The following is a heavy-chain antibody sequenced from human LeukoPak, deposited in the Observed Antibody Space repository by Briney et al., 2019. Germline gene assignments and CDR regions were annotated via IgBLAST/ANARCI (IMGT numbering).Heavy chain of an antibody. D-gene: IGHD3-9*01. J-gene: IGHJ5*02. V-gene: IGHV4-39*07. CDR3: ARETFDWLLEIRYNWFDP. CDR2: IYYSGST. CDR1: GGSISSSSYY. Sequence: SETLSLTCTVSGGSISSSSYYWGWIRQPPGKGLEWIGSIYYSGSTYYNPSLKSRVTISVDTSKNQFSLKLSSVTAADTAVYYCARETFDWLLEIRYNWFDPWGQGTLVTVSS.